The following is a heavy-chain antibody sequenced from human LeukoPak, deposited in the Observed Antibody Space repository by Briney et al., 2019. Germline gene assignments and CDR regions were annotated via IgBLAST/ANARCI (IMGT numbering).Heavy chain of an antibody. Sequence: GGSLRLSCAASGFTFSSYAMSWVRQAPGKGLEWVSAISGSGGSTYYADSVKGRFTISRDNSKYTVYLQMNSLRAEDTAVYYCAFRGYSGSYWGQGTLVTVSS. J-gene: IGHJ4*02. CDR3: AFRGYSGSY. CDR1: GFTFSSYA. CDR2: ISGSGGST. V-gene: IGHV3-23*01. D-gene: IGHD1-26*01.